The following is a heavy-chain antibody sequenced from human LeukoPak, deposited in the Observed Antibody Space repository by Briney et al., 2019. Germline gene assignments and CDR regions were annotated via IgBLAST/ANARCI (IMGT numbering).Heavy chain of an antibody. D-gene: IGHD5-18*01. J-gene: IGHJ3*02. CDR1: GVSIGSYY. CDR3: ARFTQLWSTRDAFDI. CDR2: IYNSGST. Sequence: SESLSLTCAASGVSIGSYYMSWVRQPPGKGLEWVGYIYNSGSTNYNPSLKSRVTISVDTSKTQFSLKLSSVTAADTAVYYCARFTQLWSTRDAFDIWGEGTMVTVSS. V-gene: IGHV4-59*08.